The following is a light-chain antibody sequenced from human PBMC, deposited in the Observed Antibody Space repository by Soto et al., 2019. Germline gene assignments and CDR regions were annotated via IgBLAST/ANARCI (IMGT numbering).Light chain of an antibody. Sequence: EVVMTQSPSTLSVSTGERATLSCRASHYISKYLAWYQQRPGQAPRLLIYDASTRATGIPDRFSGSGSGTDFTLTISRLEPEDFATYYCQQYGSSLTWTFGQGTKV. V-gene: IGKV3-20*01. J-gene: IGKJ1*01. CDR3: QQYGSSLTWT. CDR1: HYISKY. CDR2: DAS.